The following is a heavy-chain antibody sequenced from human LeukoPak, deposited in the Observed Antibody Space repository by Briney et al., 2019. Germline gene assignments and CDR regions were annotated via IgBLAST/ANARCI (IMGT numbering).Heavy chain of an antibody. CDR1: GFTFSDYY. J-gene: IGHJ6*04. CDR3: SRADYYGSGSPISLDV. D-gene: IGHD3-10*01. V-gene: IGHV3-49*04. Sequence: GGSLRLSCAASGFTFSDYYMSWVRQAPGKGLEWVGFIRSKAYGVTTEHAASVKGRFTISRDDSKSIAYLQMNSLKTEDTAVYYRSRADYYGSGSPISLDVWGKGTTVTVSS. CDR2: IRSKAYGVTT.